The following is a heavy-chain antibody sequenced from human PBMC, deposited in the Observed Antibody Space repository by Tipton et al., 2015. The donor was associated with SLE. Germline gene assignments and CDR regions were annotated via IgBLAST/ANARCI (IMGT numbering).Heavy chain of an antibody. V-gene: IGHV4-61*10. CDR1: GDSITRGNYY. CDR3: ARDSSGMGYYWFDP. CDR2: IYYSGTT. D-gene: IGHD3-3*01. J-gene: IGHJ5*02. Sequence: PSLTCTVSGDSITRGNYYWTWIRQPAGKGLEWIGYIYYSGTTKYNPSLKSRVTISVDSSKSQISLRLTSVTAADTAVYYCARDSSGMGYYWFDPWGQGTLVTVSS.